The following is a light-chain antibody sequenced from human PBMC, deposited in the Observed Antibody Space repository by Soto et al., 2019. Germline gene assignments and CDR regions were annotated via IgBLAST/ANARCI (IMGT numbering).Light chain of an antibody. CDR2: MVS. CDR3: MQGSQFPT. Sequence: DLVLTQTPLSSPVTVGQPASISCRSSQSLVHRDGNTYLSWLQQRPGQPPRVVIYMVSKRFSGVPDRFSGSGAGTDFTLKISRVEAEDVGVYYCMQGSQFPTFGQGTKVDIK. CDR1: QSLVHRDGNTY. V-gene: IGKV2-24*01. J-gene: IGKJ1*01.